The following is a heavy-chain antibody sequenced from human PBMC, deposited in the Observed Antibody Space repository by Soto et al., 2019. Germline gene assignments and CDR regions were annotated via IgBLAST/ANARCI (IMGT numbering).Heavy chain of an antibody. D-gene: IGHD5-18*01. CDR3: ARDINSYGSRDYWYFDL. Sequence: SGGSLRLSCAASGFTFSNSAMTWVRQAPGKGLQWVSTISGSGGGTYYADSVKGRFTISRDNSKNTLYLQMNSLRAEDTAVYYCARDINSYGSRDYWYFDLWGRGTLVTVSS. CDR2: ISGSGGGT. V-gene: IGHV3-23*01. CDR1: GFTFSNSA. J-gene: IGHJ2*01.